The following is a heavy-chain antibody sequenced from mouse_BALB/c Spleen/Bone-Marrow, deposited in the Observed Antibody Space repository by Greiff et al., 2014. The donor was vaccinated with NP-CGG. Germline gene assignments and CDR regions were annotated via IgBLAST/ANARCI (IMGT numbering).Heavy chain of an antibody. J-gene: IGHJ1*01. D-gene: IGHD2-5*01. CDR3: ARSYSKITRYFDV. Sequence: DVQLVESGGDLVKPGGSLKLSCAASGFTFSNYGMSWVRQTPDKRLEWVATISSGGSYTYYPDSVKGRFTISRDNAKNTLYLQMSSLKSEDTAMYYCARSYSKITRYFDVWGAGTTVTVSS. CDR1: GFTFSNYG. V-gene: IGHV5-6*01. CDR2: ISSGGSYT.